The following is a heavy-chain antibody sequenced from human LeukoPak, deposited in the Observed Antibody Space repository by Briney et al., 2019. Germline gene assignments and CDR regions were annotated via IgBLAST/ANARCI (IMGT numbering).Heavy chain of an antibody. J-gene: IGHJ3*02. CDR3: AKDTRSRGDAFDI. CDR2: ISWDGGST. CDR1: GFTFDDYA. V-gene: IGHV3-43D*03. Sequence: GGSLRLSCAASGFTFDDYAMHWVRPAPGKGLEWVSLISWDGGSTYYADSVKGRFTISRDNSKNSLYLQMNSLRAEDTALYYCAKDTRSRGDAFDIWGQGTMVTVSS.